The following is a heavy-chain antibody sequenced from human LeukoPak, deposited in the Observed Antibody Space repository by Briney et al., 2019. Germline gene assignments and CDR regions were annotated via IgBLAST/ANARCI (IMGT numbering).Heavy chain of an antibody. CDR3: AKDGPYSGSTESPFDY. CDR1: GFTVSNNY. Sequence: PGGSLRLSCAASGFTVSNNYMSWVRQAPGMGLEWVSVIYSGGSTYYADSVKGRFTISRDNSKNTLYLQMNSLRAEDTAVYYCAKDGPYSGSTESPFDYWGQGTLVTVSS. CDR2: IYSGGST. V-gene: IGHV3-53*05. J-gene: IGHJ4*02. D-gene: IGHD1-26*01.